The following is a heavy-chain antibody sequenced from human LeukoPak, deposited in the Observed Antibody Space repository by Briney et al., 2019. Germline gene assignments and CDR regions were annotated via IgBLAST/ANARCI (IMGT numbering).Heavy chain of an antibody. Sequence: SETLSLTCTVSGGSISSSSYYWGWIRQPPGKGLEWIGSIYYSGTTYYNPFLKSRVTISVDTSNNQFSLKLSSVTAADTSMYYCVTSYGSSWLRFDYWGQGTLVTVSS. CDR3: VTSYGSSWLRFDY. CDR1: GGSISSSSYY. D-gene: IGHD6-13*01. CDR2: IYYSGTT. V-gene: IGHV4-39*01. J-gene: IGHJ4*02.